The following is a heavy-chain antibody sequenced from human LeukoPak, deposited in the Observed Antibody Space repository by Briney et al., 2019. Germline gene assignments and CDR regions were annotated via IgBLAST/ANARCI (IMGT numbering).Heavy chain of an antibody. CDR1: GFTFSSYW. Sequence: GGSLRLSCAASGFTFSSYWMSWVRQAPGKGLEWVANIKQDGSEKYYVDSVKGRFTISRDNAKNSLYLQMNSLRAEDTAVYYCARDGGSYYEGHYFDYWGQGTLVTVSS. CDR2: IKQDGSEK. CDR3: ARDGGSYYEGHYFDY. V-gene: IGHV3-7*01. D-gene: IGHD1-26*01. J-gene: IGHJ4*02.